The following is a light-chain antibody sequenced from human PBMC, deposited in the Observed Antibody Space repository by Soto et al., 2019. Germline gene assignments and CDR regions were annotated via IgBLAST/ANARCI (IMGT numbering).Light chain of an antibody. CDR1: TGTVTSGHY. V-gene: IGLV7-43*01. Sequence: QAVVTQEPSLTVSPGGTVTLTCASSTGTVTSGHYPNWLQQKPGQASRALIYSTDTRHSWTPARFSGSLLGGKAALTLSGVQPEDEADYYCLLYYGGAVVFGGGTQLTVL. J-gene: IGLJ2*01. CDR3: LLYYGGAVV. CDR2: STD.